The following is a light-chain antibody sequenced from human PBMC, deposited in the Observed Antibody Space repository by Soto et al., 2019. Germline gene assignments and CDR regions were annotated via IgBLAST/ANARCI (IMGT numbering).Light chain of an antibody. Sequence: EIVMTQSPATLPVSPGERATLSCRASQSVGRNLAWYQLKPGLAPRLLIYAVSTRATGIPARFSGSGSGTEFPLPISSLQSEDFAVYYCQQYDDWPPVTFGQGTRLEIK. CDR2: AVS. CDR1: QSVGRN. J-gene: IGKJ5*01. CDR3: QQYDDWPPVT. V-gene: IGKV3-15*01.